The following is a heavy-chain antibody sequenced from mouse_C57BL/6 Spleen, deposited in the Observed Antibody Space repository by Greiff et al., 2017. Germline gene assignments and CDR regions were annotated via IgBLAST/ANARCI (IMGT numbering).Heavy chain of an antibody. V-gene: IGHV2-6-1*01. Sequence: VKVVESGPGLVAPSQSLSITCTVSGFSLTSYGVHWVRQPPGKGLEWLVVIWSDGSTTYNSALKSRLSISKDNSKSQVFLKMNSRQTDDTAMYYCARQGYYGSTFDYWGQGTTLTVSS. D-gene: IGHD1-1*01. J-gene: IGHJ2*01. CDR2: IWSDGST. CDR3: ARQGYYGSTFDY. CDR1: GFSLTSYG.